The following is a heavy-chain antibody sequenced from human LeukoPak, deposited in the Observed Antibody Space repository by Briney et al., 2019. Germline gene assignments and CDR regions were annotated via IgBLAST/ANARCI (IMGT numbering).Heavy chain of an antibody. CDR3: AKDGYGDYVDY. V-gene: IGHV3-66*01. CDR2: IYSGGNT. CDR1: GFTVSSND. Sequence: PGGSLRLSCAASGFTVSSNDMNWVRQAPGKGLEWVSVIYSGGNTYYADSVKGRFTISRDNSKNTLYLQMNSLRAEDTAVYYCAKDGYGDYVDYWGQGTLVTVSS. J-gene: IGHJ4*02. D-gene: IGHD4-17*01.